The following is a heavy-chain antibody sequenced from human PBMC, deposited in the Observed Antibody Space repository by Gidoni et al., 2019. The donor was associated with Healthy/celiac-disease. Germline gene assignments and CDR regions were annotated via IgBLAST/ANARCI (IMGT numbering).Heavy chain of an antibody. CDR1: GFTFGDYA. D-gene: IGHD6-19*01. Sequence: EVQLVESGGGLVQPGRSLRLSCTASGFTFGDYAMSWVRQAPGKGLEWVGFIRSKAYGGTTEYAASVKGRFTISRDDSKSIAYLQMNSLKTEDTAVYYCTRASSGWHDAFDIWGQGTMVTVSS. J-gene: IGHJ3*02. CDR2: IRSKAYGGTT. V-gene: IGHV3-49*04. CDR3: TRASSGWHDAFDI.